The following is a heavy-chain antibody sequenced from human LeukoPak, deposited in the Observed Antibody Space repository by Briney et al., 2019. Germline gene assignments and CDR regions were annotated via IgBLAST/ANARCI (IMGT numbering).Heavy chain of an antibody. D-gene: IGHD3-9*01. CDR1: GGSISSYY. V-gene: IGHV4-4*07. CDR3: AGSRYYDILTGSPHDAFDI. Sequence: SETLSLTCTVSGGSISSYYWSWTRQPAGKGLEWIGCIYTSGSTNYNPSLKSRVTMSVDTSKNQFSLKLSSVTAADTAVYYCAGSRYYDILTGSPHDAFDIWGQGTMVTVSS. CDR2: IYTSGST. J-gene: IGHJ3*02.